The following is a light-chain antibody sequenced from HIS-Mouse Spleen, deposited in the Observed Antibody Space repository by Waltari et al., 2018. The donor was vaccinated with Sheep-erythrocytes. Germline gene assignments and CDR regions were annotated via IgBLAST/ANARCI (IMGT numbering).Light chain of an antibody. J-gene: IGLJ3*02. Sequence: QSALTQPASVSGSPGQSITISCHGTSSDVGSYNLVPWYQQHPGKAPTPMIYEGSKRPSGVSNRFSGSKSGNTASLTISGLQAEDEADYYCCSYAGSSTPWVFGGGTKLTVL. CDR2: EGS. V-gene: IGLV2-23*01. CDR3: CSYAGSSTPWV. CDR1: SSDVGSYNL.